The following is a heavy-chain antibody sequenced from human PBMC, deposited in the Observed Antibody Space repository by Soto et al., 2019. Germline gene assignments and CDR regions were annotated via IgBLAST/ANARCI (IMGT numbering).Heavy chain of an antibody. D-gene: IGHD2-15*01. CDR3: ARGGGGPYYNYGMDV. J-gene: IGHJ6*02. CDR2: IIPIFGTA. Sequence: PVRVSCKASGGTFSSYTISRVRQAPEQGLEWMGGIIPIFGTANSAQKFQGRVTITADESTSTAYMELSSLRSEDTAVYYCARGGGGPYYNYGMDVWGQGTTVTVSS. CDR1: GGTFSSYT. V-gene: IGHV1-69*13.